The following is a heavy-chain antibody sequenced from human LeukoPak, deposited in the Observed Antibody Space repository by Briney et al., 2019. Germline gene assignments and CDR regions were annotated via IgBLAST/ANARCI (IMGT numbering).Heavy chain of an antibody. V-gene: IGHV3-30*18. CDR1: GFTFSSYG. CDR2: ISYDGSNK. CDR3: AKVGLTVTTILDYFDY. Sequence: PGGSLRLSCAVYGFTFSSYGMHWVRQAPGKGLEWVAVISYDGSNKYYADSVKGRFTISRDNSKNTLYLQMNSLRAEDTAVYYCAKVGLTVTTILDYFDYWGQGTLVTVSS. D-gene: IGHD4-11*01. J-gene: IGHJ4*02.